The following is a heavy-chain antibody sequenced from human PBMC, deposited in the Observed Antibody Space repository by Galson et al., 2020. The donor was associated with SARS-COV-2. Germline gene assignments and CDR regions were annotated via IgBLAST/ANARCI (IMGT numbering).Heavy chain of an antibody. CDR1: GDSVSANSAA. J-gene: IGHJ4*02. V-gene: IGHV6-1*01. Sequence: SQTLSLTCAISGDSVSANSAAWNWIRQSPSRGLEWLGRTYYRSTWYNDYALSVRSRITIKPETSKNQFSLQLKSVTPEDTAVYYCARAALSGSYLFDYWGQGILVTVSS. D-gene: IGHD1-26*01. CDR2: TYYRSTWYN. CDR3: ARAALSGSYLFDY.